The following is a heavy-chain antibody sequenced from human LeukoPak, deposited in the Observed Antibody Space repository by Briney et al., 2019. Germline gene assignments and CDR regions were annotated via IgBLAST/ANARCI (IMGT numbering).Heavy chain of an antibody. D-gene: IGHD5-12*01. CDR1: GGSISSSSYY. J-gene: IGHJ4*02. V-gene: IGHV4-39*07. CDR3: ATNSDYEGLFAY. Sequence: SETLSLTCTVSGGSISSSSYYWGWIRQPPGKGLEWIGSIYYSGSTYYNPSLKSRVTISVDTSKNQFSLKLSSVTAADTAVYYCATNSDYEGLFAYWGQGSLVTVSS. CDR2: IYYSGST.